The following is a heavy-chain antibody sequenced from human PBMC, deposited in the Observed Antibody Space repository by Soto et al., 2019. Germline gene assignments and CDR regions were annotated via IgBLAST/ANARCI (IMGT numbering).Heavy chain of an antibody. CDR2: IYYSGST. V-gene: IGHV4-31*03. Sequence: PSETLSLTCTVSGGSISSGGYYWSWIRQHPGKGLEWIGYIYYSGSTYHNPSLKSRVTISVDTSKNQFSLKLSSVTAADTAVYYCTRLIAVAGLDAFDIWGQGTMVTVSS. J-gene: IGHJ3*02. CDR1: GGSISSGGYY. D-gene: IGHD6-19*01. CDR3: TRLIAVAGLDAFDI.